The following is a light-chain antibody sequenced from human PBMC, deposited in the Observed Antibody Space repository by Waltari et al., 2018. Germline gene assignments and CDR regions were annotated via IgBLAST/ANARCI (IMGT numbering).Light chain of an antibody. J-gene: IGKJ2*01. CDR1: QDISGY. CDR3: QQYFVYPYT. Sequence: AIRMTQSPSSLAASTGDRVTITCRASQDISGYLAGYQQKPGKAPNLLVYASSTSQTGVPSRFIGSGSGTAFTLTIDCLQSEDFATYYCQQYFVYPYTFGQGTKLEIK. V-gene: IGKV1-8*01. CDR2: ASS.